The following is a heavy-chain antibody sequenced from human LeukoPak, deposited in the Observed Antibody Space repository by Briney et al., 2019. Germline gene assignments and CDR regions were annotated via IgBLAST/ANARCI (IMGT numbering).Heavy chain of an antibody. J-gene: IGHJ2*01. CDR1: DGSISSYY. Sequence: SETLSLTCSVSDGSISSYYWNWFRQPPGKGLEWIGYIYYSGRTDYNPSLKSRVTISVDTSKNQFSLRMSSVTAADTAVYYCARPGRSGADYWHVDLWGRGTLVTVSS. CDR2: IYYSGRT. CDR3: ARPGRSGADYWHVDL. V-gene: IGHV4-59*08. D-gene: IGHD2-15*01.